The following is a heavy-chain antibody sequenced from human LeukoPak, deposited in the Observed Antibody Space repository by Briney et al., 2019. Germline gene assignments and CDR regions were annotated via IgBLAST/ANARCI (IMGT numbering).Heavy chain of an antibody. CDR2: ISGSGGST. CDR1: GFTFSSYA. Sequence: GGSPRLSCAASGFTFSSYAMSWVRQAPGKGLEWVSAISGSGGSTYYADSVKGRFTISRDNSKNTLYLQMNSLRAEDTAVYYCAKTPQRIIGGVIVMSYTFDYWGQGTLVTVSS. D-gene: IGHD3-16*02. J-gene: IGHJ4*02. V-gene: IGHV3-23*01. CDR3: AKTPQRIIGGVIVMSYTFDY.